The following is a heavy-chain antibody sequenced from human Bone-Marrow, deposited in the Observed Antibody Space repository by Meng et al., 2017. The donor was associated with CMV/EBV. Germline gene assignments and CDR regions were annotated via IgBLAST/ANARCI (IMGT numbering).Heavy chain of an antibody. Sequence: SVKVSCKASGGTFSSYAISWVRQAPGQGLEWMGGIIPIFGTANYAQKFQGRVTITTDESTSAAYMELSSLRSEDTAVYYCARGVPTAIRREGYYGMDVWGQGTTVTVSS. CDR2: IIPIFGTA. J-gene: IGHJ6*02. D-gene: IGHD2-2*02. CDR3: ARGVPTAIRREGYYGMDV. V-gene: IGHV1-69*05. CDR1: GGTFSSYA.